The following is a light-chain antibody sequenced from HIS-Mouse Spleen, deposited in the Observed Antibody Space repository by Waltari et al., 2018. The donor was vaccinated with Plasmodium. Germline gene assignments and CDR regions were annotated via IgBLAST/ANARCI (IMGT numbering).Light chain of an antibody. CDR2: KDS. V-gene: IGLV3-27*01. J-gene: IGLJ3*02. Sequence: SYELTQPSSVSVSPGQTARITCSGDVLAKKYARWFQQTPGQAPVLVIYKDSERPSGIHERGSGSSSGNTVTLTISGAQVEDEADYYCYSAADNNWVFGGGTKLTVL. CDR3: YSAADNNWV. CDR1: VLAKKY.